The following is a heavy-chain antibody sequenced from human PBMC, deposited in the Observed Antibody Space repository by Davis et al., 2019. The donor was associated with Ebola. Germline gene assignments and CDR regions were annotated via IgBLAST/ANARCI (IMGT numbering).Heavy chain of an antibody. Sequence: ASVKVSCKASGYTFTSYGITWVRQAPGQGLEWMGWINPHNGNTNYAQNVQGRVTMTTDTSTSTAYMELRSLRSDDTAVYYCARDLAVAPPDYWGQGTLVTVSS. CDR2: INPHNGNT. CDR1: GYTFTSYG. D-gene: IGHD6-19*01. J-gene: IGHJ4*02. V-gene: IGHV1-18*04. CDR3: ARDLAVAPPDY.